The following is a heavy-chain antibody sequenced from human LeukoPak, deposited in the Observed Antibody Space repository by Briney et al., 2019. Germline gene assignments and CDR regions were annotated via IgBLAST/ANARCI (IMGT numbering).Heavy chain of an antibody. CDR1: IDSFSNYH. J-gene: IGHJ5*02. D-gene: IGHD1-26*01. CDR2: VNESGGT. CDR3: ARGQGATVPQVGKNWFDP. V-gene: IGHV4-34*01. Sequence: PSETLSLTCAVYIDSFSNYHWNWIRQTPAKGMEWSGEVNESGGTNISPSLRSRVILSVDTSKNQFSLKLISVTVAGTAIYYCARGQGATVPQVGKNWFDPWGQGTRVTVSS.